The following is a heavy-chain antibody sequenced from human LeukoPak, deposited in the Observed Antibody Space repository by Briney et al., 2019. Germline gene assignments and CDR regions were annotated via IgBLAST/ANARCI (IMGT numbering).Heavy chain of an antibody. D-gene: IGHD3-3*01. CDR2: ISAYNGNT. Sequence: ASVKVSCKASGYTFTSYGISWVRQAPGQGLEWMGWISAYNGNTNYAQKLQGRVTMTTDTSTSTAYMELRSLRSDDTAVYYCARKGLDFWSGYFLDYWGQGTLVTVSS. CDR3: ARKGLDFWSGYFLDY. CDR1: GYTFTSYG. J-gene: IGHJ4*02. V-gene: IGHV1-18*01.